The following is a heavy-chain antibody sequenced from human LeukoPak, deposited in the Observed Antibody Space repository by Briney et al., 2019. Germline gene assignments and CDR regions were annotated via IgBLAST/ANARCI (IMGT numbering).Heavy chain of an antibody. Sequence: GGSLRLSCAASGFTFSSYAMSWVRQAPGKGLEWVANIKRDGSEKYYVDSVKGRLTISGDNAKNSLYLQMDSLRAEDTAVYYCAREIPGGAINLDYWGQGTLVIVSS. J-gene: IGHJ4*02. V-gene: IGHV3-7*01. CDR2: IKRDGSEK. CDR1: GFTFSSYA. D-gene: IGHD3-16*01. CDR3: AREIPGGAINLDY.